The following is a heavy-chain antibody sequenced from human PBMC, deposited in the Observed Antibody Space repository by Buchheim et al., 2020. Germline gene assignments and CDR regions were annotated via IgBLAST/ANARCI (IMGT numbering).Heavy chain of an antibody. CDR2: IWYDGSDE. CDR1: GFAFNSYG. V-gene: IGHV3-33*01. J-gene: IGHJ6*02. D-gene: IGHD3-16*02. Sequence: QVQLVESGGGVVQAGRSLRLSCAASGFAFNSYGIRWVRQAPGQGLEWVAVIWYDGSDEYYADSVKGRFTLSRDNSKNTVYLQITSLRVEDTAVYYCARVSPSRRISYSSYYYGMEVWGQGTT. CDR3: ARVSPSRRISYSSYYYGMEV.